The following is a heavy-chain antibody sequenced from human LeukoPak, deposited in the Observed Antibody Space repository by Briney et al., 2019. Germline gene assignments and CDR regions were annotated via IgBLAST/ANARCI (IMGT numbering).Heavy chain of an antibody. V-gene: IGHV1-18*01. D-gene: IGHD6-13*01. CDR2: ISPYNGNT. CDR1: GYTFTSYG. J-gene: IGHJ4*02. Sequence: ASVKVPCKASGYTFTSYGISWVRQAPGQGLEWMGWISPYNGNTNYAQKLQGRVTMTTDTSTSTAYMELRSLRSDDTAVYYCARDEPTPAAGTADFDYWGQGTLVTVSS. CDR3: ARDEPTPAAGTADFDY.